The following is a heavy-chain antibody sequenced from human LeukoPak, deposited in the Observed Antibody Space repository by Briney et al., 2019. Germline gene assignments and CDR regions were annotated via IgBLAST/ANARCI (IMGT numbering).Heavy chain of an antibody. D-gene: IGHD3-3*01. CDR3: ARVDFWSGYPPTIQSYYCYYYMDV. J-gene: IGHJ6*03. V-gene: IGHV1-2*02. Sequence: ASVTVSCKASGYTFTGYYLHWVRQAPGQGLEWMGWINPNNGGTNYAQKFQGRVTMTRDTSISTAYMELSSLRSEDTAVYYCARVDFWSGYPPTIQSYYCYYYMDVWGKGTTVTVSS. CDR1: GYTFTGYY. CDR2: INPNNGGT.